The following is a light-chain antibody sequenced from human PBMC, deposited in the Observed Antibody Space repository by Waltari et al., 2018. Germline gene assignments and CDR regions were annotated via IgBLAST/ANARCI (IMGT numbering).Light chain of an antibody. CDR2: GAS. Sequence: EVVMTQSPATLSLSPGERDTLSCRASQSVSSFLAWYQQKPGQAPSLLIYGASTRATGIPARFSGSGSGTEFTLTISSLQSEDFAVYYCQQYNDWPPLTFGGGTKVEIK. CDR1: QSVSSF. CDR3: QQYNDWPPLT. V-gene: IGKV3-15*01. J-gene: IGKJ4*01.